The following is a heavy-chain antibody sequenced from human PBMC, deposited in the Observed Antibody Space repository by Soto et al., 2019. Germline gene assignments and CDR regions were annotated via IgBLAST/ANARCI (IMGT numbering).Heavy chain of an antibody. CDR2: IIPIFGTA. J-gene: IGHJ6*02. V-gene: IGHV1-69*13. CDR3: ARSTVAGTPRKNYYYYGMDV. CDR1: RGTFRSYA. D-gene: IGHD6-19*01. Sequence: SVKVSYKASRGTFRSYAISWVRQAPVQGLEWMGGIIPIFGTANCAQKFQGRVTITADESTSTAYMELSSLRSEDTAVYYCARSTVAGTPRKNYYYYGMDVWGQGTTVTVS.